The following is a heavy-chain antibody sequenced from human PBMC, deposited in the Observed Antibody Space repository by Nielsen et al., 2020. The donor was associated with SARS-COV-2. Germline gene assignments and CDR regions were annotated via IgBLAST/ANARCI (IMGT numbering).Heavy chain of an antibody. CDR3: ARITPSSGWDY. Sequence: ASVKASCKASGYTFTNYAIHWVRQAPGQSLEWMGWINAGNGNTKYSQKFQGRVTMTRDTSANTAYMELSSLSSEDTAVYYCARITPSSGWDYWGQGTLVTVSS. CDR1: GYTFTNYA. J-gene: IGHJ4*02. CDR2: INAGNGNT. D-gene: IGHD6-19*01. V-gene: IGHV1-3*01.